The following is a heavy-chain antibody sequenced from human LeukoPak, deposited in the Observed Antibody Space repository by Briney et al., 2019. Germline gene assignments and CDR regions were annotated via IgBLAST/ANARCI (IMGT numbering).Heavy chain of an antibody. J-gene: IGHJ4*02. D-gene: IGHD5-18*01. V-gene: IGHV3-48*03. CDR1: GLTFSNYE. Sequence: GRSLRLSCAASGLTFSNYEMRWVRQAPGKGLEWVSYISSGGNTVHYADSVKGRFTISRDNAKSSLYLQMNSLRAEDTAVYYCAFRGDMYGYYYWGQGTLVTVSS. CDR2: ISSGGNTV. CDR3: AFRGDMYGYYY.